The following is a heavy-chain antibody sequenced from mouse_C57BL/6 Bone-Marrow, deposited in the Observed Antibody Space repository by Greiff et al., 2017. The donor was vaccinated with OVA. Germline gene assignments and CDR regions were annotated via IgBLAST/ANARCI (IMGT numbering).Heavy chain of an antibody. CDR3: ARHGAITTVHAMDY. CDR2: ISNLAYSI. V-gene: IGHV5-15*01. CDR1: GFTFSDYG. Sequence: EVKLVESGGGLVQPGGSLKLSCAASGFTFSDYGMAWVRQAPRKGPEWVAFISNLAYSIYYADTVTGRFTISRENAKNTLYLEMSSLRSEDTAMYYCARHGAITTVHAMDYWGQGTSVTVSS. J-gene: IGHJ4*01. D-gene: IGHD1-1*01.